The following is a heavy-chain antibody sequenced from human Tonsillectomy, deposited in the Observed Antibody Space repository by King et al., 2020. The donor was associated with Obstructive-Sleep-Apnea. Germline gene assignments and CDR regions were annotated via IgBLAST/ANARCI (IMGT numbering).Heavy chain of an antibody. CDR3: ASPCCSGTSCYIDYYGMDV. CDR2: ISSDGSHK. Sequence: VQLVESGGGVVQPGRSLRLSCAASGFTFSSYAMHWVRQAPGKGLEWVAVISSDGSHKYYADSVKGRFTCSRDNSKNTLYLQMNSLGAEDTAVYYCASPCCSGTSCYIDYYGMDVWGQGTTVTVSS. D-gene: IGHD2-2*01. J-gene: IGHJ6*02. CDR1: GFTFSSYA. V-gene: IGHV3-30*04.